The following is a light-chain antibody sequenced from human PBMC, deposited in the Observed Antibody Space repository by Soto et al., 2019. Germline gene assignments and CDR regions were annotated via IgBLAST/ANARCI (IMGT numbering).Light chain of an antibody. CDR1: QTIRSW. V-gene: IGKV1-5*03. J-gene: IGKJ1*01. Sequence: DIQMTQSPSTLSGSVGDSVTITCPASQTIRSWLAWYQQKPGKAHKLLIYKASTVKSGVPSRFSGRGSGTEFTLTISSLQPDDFATYYSQHYNSYSEAFGQGSKGDTK. CDR3: QHYNSYSEA. CDR2: KAS.